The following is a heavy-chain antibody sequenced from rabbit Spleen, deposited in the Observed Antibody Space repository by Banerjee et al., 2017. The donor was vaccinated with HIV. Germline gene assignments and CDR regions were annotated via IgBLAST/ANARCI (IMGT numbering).Heavy chain of an antibody. J-gene: IGHJ4*01. Sequence: QSLEESGGDLVKPGASLTLTCKASGFDFTSTFYMCWVRQAPGKGLEWIGCIDTGSGDTAYATWAKGRFTISKTSSTTVTLQMTSLTAADTATYFCARDGGTGDYLDGNFKLGAQAPSSPS. CDR2: IDTGSGDT. CDR1: GFDFTSTFY. CDR3: ARDGGTGDYLDGNFKL. D-gene: IGHD2-1*01. V-gene: IGHV1S40*01.